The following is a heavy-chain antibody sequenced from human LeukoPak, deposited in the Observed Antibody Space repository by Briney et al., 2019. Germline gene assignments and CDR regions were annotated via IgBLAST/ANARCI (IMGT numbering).Heavy chain of an antibody. J-gene: IGHJ4*02. D-gene: IGHD5-18*01. Sequence: GGSLRLSCAASGFTFSSYELNWVRQAPGKGLEWVSYISSGGNTIYYADSVKGRFTISRDNAKNSLYLQMNSLRAEDTAVYYCAREGTAMVSFDYWGQGTLVTVSS. CDR2: ISSGGNTI. CDR1: GFTFSSYE. V-gene: IGHV3-48*03. CDR3: AREGTAMVSFDY.